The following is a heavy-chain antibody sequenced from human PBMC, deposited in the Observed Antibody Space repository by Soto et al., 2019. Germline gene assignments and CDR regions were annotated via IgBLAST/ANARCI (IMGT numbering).Heavy chain of an antibody. J-gene: IGHJ4*02. CDR2: ISAYNGNT. CDR1: GYTFTSYG. D-gene: IGHD3-16*02. V-gene: IGHV1-18*01. Sequence: ASVKVSCKASGYTFTSYGISWVRQAPGQGLEWMGWISAYNGNTNYAQKLQGRVTMTTDTSTSTAYMELRSLRSDDTAVYYCARGDDYIWGSYRSDDSFDYWGQGTLVTISS. CDR3: ARGDDYIWGSYRSDDSFDY.